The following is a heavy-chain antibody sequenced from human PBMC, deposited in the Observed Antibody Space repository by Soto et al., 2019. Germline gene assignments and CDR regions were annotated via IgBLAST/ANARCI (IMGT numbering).Heavy chain of an antibody. CDR2: ISSSSSTI. CDR1: GFTFSSYT. D-gene: IGHD2-8*02. Sequence: EVQLVESGGGLVQPGGSLRLSCAASGFTFSSYTMNWVRQDPGKGLEWISYISSSSSTIYYADSVKGRFTISRDNAKESLYLQINSLRDEDTAVYYCARGTGSEYFQHWGQGTLVTVSS. V-gene: IGHV3-48*02. J-gene: IGHJ1*01. CDR3: ARGTGSEYFQH.